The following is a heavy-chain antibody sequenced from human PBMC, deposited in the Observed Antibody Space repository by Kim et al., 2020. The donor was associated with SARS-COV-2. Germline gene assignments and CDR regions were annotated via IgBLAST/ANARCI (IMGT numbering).Heavy chain of an antibody. CDR3: ARAHTRSKLDFWSGYYTFDY. V-gene: IGHV4-39*01. CDR1: GGSISSSSYY. J-gene: IGHJ4*02. CDR2: IYYSGST. Sequence: SETLSLTCTVSGGSISSSSYYWGWIRQPPGKGLEWIGSIYYSGSTYYNPSLKSRVTISVDTSKNQFSLKLSSVTAADTAVYYCARAHTRSKLDFWSGYYTFDYWGQGTLVTVSS. D-gene: IGHD3-3*01.